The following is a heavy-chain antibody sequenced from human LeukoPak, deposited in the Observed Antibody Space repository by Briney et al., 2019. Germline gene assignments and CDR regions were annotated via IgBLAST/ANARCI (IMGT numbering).Heavy chain of an antibody. CDR2: IYTSGST. J-gene: IGHJ3*02. CDR3: AKSNGYGLIDI. CDR1: GHSFCDYY. V-gene: IGHV4-4*07. Sequence: PSETLSLTCTVSGHSFCDYYWSWIRQPAGKGLEWIGRIYTSGSTTYNPSLKSRVTMSVDTSKSQFSLKLNSVTAADTAVYYCAKSNGYGLIDIWGQGTMVTVSS. D-gene: IGHD3-22*01.